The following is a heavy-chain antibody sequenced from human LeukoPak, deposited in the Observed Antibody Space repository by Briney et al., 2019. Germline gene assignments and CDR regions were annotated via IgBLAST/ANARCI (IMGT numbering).Heavy chain of an antibody. CDR2: ISSSSSYI. J-gene: IGHJ5*02. D-gene: IGHD3-9*01. CDR1: GFTFSSYS. Sequence: GGSLRLSCAASGFTFSSYSMNWVRQAPGKGLEWVSSISSSSSYIYYADSVKGRFTISRDNAKNSLYLQMNSLRAEDTAVYYCARDGNFDWLPSNWFDPWGQGTLVTVSS. V-gene: IGHV3-21*01. CDR3: ARDGNFDWLPSNWFDP.